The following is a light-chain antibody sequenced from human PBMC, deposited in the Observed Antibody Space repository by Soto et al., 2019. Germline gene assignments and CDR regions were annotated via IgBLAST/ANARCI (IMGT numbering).Light chain of an antibody. V-gene: IGKV4-1*01. Sequence: DIVMTQSPDSLAVSLGERATINCKTSRTVLYSSDNKNYLAWYQQKPGQPPKLLIYWASTRKSGVPDRFSGSGSGTDLTLTISSLRAEDVAVYYCHQYYSTPRTFGQGTKVEIK. CDR3: HQYYSTPRT. CDR2: WAS. J-gene: IGKJ1*01. CDR1: RTVLYSSDNKNY.